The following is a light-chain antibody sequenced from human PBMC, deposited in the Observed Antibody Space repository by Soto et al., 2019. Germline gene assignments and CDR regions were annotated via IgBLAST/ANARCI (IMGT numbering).Light chain of an antibody. V-gene: IGKV1-5*01. CDR1: HNIVNW. CDR2: DAF. Sequence: IQMTQSPSTLSASVGDRVTITCRASHNIVNWLAWYQKKKGKAPKLLIYDAFTLESGVPSRLRGSGYGTELTITISSMQNDDFETYYCQQYNSYSMTFGHGTKVDIK. J-gene: IGKJ1*01. CDR3: QQYNSYSMT.